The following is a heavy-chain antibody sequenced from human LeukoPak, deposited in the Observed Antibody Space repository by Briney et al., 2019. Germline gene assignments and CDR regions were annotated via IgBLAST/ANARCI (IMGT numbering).Heavy chain of an antibody. J-gene: IGHJ6*03. CDR2: IYTSGST. CDR1: GGSISSYY. Sequence: SETLSLTCTVSGGSISSYYWSWIRQPAEKGLEWIGRIYTSGSTNYNPSLKSRVTMSVDTSKNQFSLKLSSVTAADTAVYYCARELGDYYYYYMDVWGKGTTVTVSS. V-gene: IGHV4-4*07. CDR3: ARELGDYYYYYMDV. D-gene: IGHD7-27*01.